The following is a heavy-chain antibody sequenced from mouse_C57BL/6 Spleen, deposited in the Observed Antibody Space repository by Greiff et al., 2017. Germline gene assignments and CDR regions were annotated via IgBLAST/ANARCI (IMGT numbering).Heavy chain of an antibody. CDR2: IYPSDSET. Sequence: VQLQQPGAELVRPGSSVKLSCKASGYTFTSYWMHWVKQRPIQGLEWIGNIYPSDSETHYNQKFKDKATLTVDKSSSTAYMQLSSLTSEDSAVYYCARGATVVAPDYWGQGTTLTVSS. D-gene: IGHD1-1*01. CDR1: GYTFTSYW. V-gene: IGHV1-52*01. J-gene: IGHJ2*01. CDR3: ARGATVVAPDY.